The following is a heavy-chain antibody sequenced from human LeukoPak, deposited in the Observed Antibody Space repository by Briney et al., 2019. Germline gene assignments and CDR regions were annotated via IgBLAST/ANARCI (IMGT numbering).Heavy chain of an antibody. CDR1: GFVFKNYW. Sequence: GGSLRLSCAASGFVFKNYWMSWVRQAPGKGLEWLANINYDGSEKYHVDSVKGRFTISRDNAKSSLYLQMNSLRVEDTAVYYCGKSEVTIPDSHWGQGTPVTVSS. J-gene: IGHJ4*02. CDR2: INYDGSEK. V-gene: IGHV3-7*01. D-gene: IGHD2-21*02. CDR3: GKSEVTIPDSH.